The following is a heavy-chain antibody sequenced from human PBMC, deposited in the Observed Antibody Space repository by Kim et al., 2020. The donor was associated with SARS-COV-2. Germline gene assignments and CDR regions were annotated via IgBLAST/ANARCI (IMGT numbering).Heavy chain of an antibody. CDR1: GYTFTSYA. CDR2: INAGNGNT. V-gene: IGHV1-3*01. Sequence: ASVKVSCKASGYTFTSYAMHWVRQAPGQRLEWMGWINAGNGNTKYSQKFQGRVTITRDTSASTAYMELSSLRSEDTAVYYCARDGGTDYYDNSFDYWSQGTLVTVSA. J-gene: IGHJ4*02. D-gene: IGHD3-22*01. CDR3: ARDGGTDYYDNSFDY.